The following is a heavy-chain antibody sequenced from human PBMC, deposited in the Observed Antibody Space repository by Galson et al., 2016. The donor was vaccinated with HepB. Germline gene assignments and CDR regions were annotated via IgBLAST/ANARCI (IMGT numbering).Heavy chain of an antibody. CDR3: AKLGTTVLTPVTF. Sequence: SLRLSCASSGFVFKSYAMSWVRQAPGKGLEWVSSLSVISGDSPKYTDSVKGRFIMPRDNSRDTLHLQMNGLQAEDTAVYYCAKLGTTVLTPVTFWGQGILVFVSS. J-gene: IGHJ4*02. CDR1: GFVFKSYA. CDR2: LSVISGDSP. V-gene: IGHV3-23*01. D-gene: IGHD4-17*01.